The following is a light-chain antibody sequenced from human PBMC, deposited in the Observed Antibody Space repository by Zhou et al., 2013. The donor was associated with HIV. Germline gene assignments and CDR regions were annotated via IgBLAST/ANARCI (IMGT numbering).Light chain of an antibody. CDR2: GAS. V-gene: IGKV3-15*01. J-gene: IGKJ4*01. Sequence: EIVMTQSPATLSVSPGERATLSCRASQSVSSNLAWYQQKPGQAPRLLIYGASTRATGIPARFSGSGSGTEFTLTISSLQSEDFAVYYCQQYNNWPPLTFGRRDRTVEIK. CDR1: QSVSSN. CDR3: QQYNNWPPLT.